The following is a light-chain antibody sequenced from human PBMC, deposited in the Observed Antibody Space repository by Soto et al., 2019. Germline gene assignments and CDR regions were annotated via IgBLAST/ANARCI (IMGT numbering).Light chain of an antibody. CDR1: QSVSSD. CDR3: QQYNSCPWT. CDR2: GAS. Sequence: IVVTQSSATLSLSPVRRATLSCRASQSVSSDLTWYHQKPGQAPRLLIYGASSWESGIPARFSGSGSGTEFTLTINSLQSEDFAVYYCQQYNSCPWTFGQGTKVDIK. J-gene: IGKJ1*01. V-gene: IGKV3-15*01.